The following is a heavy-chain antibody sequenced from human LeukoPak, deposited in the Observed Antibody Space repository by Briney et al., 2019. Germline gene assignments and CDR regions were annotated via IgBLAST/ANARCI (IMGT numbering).Heavy chain of an antibody. Sequence: GGSLRLSCAASGFTFSSYAMSCVRQAPGKGLEGVSAISGSGGSTYYADSVKGRFTISRDNSKNTLYLQMNSLRAEDTAVYYCARGGSSGWYSPYYFDHWGQGTLVTVSS. CDR2: ISGSGGST. D-gene: IGHD6-19*01. CDR3: ARGGSSGWYSPYYFDH. J-gene: IGHJ4*02. CDR1: GFTFSSYA. V-gene: IGHV3-23*01.